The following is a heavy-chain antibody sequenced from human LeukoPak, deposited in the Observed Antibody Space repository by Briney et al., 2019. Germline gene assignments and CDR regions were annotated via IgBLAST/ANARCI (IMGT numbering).Heavy chain of an antibody. CDR3: AKDPTRYYYYGMDV. Sequence: GGSLRLSCAASGFTFDDYAMHWVRQAPGKGLEWVSGISWNSGSIGYADSLKGRFTISRDNAKNSLYLQMNSLRAEDTALYYCAKDPTRYYYYGMDVWGQGTTVTVSS. V-gene: IGHV3-9*01. CDR1: GFTFDDYA. CDR2: ISWNSGSI. D-gene: IGHD2-15*01. J-gene: IGHJ6*02.